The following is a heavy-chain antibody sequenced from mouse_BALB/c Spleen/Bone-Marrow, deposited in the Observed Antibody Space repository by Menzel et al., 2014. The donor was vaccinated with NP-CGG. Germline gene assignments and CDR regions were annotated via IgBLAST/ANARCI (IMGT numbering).Heavy chain of an antibody. CDR1: GYSFSGYT. V-gene: IGHV1-37*01. J-gene: IGHJ3*01. CDR3: ARLDYDYPWFAY. Sequence: EVMLVESGPQLVKPGASMKISCKASGYSFSGYTMNWVKQSHGKNLEWIGLINPYSGDTNYNQKFKGKATLTVDKSSSTAYMELLSLTSEDSAVYYCARLDYDYPWFAYWGQGTLVTVSA. CDR2: INPYSGDT. D-gene: IGHD2-4*01.